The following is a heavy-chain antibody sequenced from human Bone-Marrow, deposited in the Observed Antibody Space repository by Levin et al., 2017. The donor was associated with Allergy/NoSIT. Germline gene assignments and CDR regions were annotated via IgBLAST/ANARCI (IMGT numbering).Heavy chain of an antibody. CDR3: AGTVEVNFFDY. Sequence: QAGGSLRLSCAASGFTFRSYEMTWVRQAPGKGLEWISYISSSGSTIYYADSVKGRFTISRDNSKNALYLQMNSLRVDDTALYYCAGTVEVNFFDYWGQGTLVTVSS. J-gene: IGHJ4*02. V-gene: IGHV3-48*03. CDR2: ISSSGSTI. D-gene: IGHD1-26*01. CDR1: GFTFRSYE.